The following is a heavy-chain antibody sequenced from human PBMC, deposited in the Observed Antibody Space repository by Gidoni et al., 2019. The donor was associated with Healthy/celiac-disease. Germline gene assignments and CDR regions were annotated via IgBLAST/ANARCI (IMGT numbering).Heavy chain of an antibody. CDR2: ISYDGSNK. V-gene: IGHV3-30-3*01. CDR1: GFTFSSYA. CDR3: ARDGAVLLWFGELGGFDY. Sequence: QVQLVESGGGVVQPGRSLRLSCAASGFTFSSYAMHWVRQAPGKGLEWVAVISYDGSNKYYADSVKGRFTISRDNSKNTLYLQMNSLRAEDTAVYYCARDGAVLLWFGELGGFDYWGQGTLVTVSS. D-gene: IGHD3-10*01. J-gene: IGHJ4*02.